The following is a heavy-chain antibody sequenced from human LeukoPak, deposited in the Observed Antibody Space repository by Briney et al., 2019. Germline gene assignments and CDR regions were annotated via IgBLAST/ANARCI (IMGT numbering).Heavy chain of an antibody. CDR2: IRDSGET. D-gene: IGHD6-13*01. CDR3: ANGIAAAGAFDY. J-gene: IGHJ4*02. CDR1: GFSVSNYY. Sequence: GGSLRLSCAGSGFSVSNYYMSWVRQAPGKGLEWVSLIRDSGETFYADSVKGRFTISRDNSKNTLYLQMNSLRAEDTAVYYCANGIAAAGAFDYWGQGTLVTVSS. V-gene: IGHV3-53*01.